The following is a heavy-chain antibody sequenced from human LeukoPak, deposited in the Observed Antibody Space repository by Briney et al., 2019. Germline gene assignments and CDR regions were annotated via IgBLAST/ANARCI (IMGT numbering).Heavy chain of an antibody. V-gene: IGHV3-23*01. CDR1: GFTFSAYA. J-gene: IGHJ5*02. CDR3: AKAWGAAGTFGS. D-gene: IGHD6-13*01. CDR2: ITPSDRGT. Sequence: PGGSLRLSCAASGFTFSAYAMTWVRQAPGKGLEWVSTITPSDRGTYYADSVRGRFTISRDNSKNTLYVQMNSLRVEDTAVYYCAKAWGAAGTFGSWGQGTLVTVSS.